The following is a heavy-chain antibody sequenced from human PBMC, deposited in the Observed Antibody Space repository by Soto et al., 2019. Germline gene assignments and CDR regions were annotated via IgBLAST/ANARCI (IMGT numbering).Heavy chain of an antibody. CDR1: GFTFSSYS. CDR2: ISSSSSYI. J-gene: IGHJ4*02. V-gene: IGHV3-21*01. CDR3: ASPRWGIWNYSI. Sequence: GGSLRLSCAASGFTFSSYSMNWVRQAPGKGLEWVSSISSSSSYIYYADSVKGRFTISRDNAKNSLYLQMNSLRAEDTAVYYCASPRWGIWNYSIWGQGTLVTVSS. D-gene: IGHD1-7*01.